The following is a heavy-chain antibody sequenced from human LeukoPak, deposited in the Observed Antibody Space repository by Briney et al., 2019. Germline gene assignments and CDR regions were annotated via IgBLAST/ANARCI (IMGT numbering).Heavy chain of an antibody. CDR2: MSGSGGST. Sequence: GGSLSLSCAASGFTFSNYAMSWVRQAPGKGLEWVSAMSGSGGSTYYADSVKGRFSISRDNSKNTLHLQMNSLRAEDTAVYYCAKGAMHYYDSSGYNYFDSWGQGTLVTVSS. V-gene: IGHV3-23*01. J-gene: IGHJ4*02. D-gene: IGHD3-22*01. CDR1: GFTFSNYA. CDR3: AKGAMHYYDSSGYNYFDS.